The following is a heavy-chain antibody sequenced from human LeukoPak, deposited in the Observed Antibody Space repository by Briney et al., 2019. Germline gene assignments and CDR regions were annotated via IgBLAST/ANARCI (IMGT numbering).Heavy chain of an antibody. D-gene: IGHD3-22*01. V-gene: IGHV1-2*02. Sequence: GASVTVSCKASGYTFTGYYMHWVRQAPGQGLEWMGWINPNSGGTNYAQKFQGRVTMTRDTSISTAYMELSRPRSDDTAVYYCARDDVVPVNFYGMDVWGQGTTVTVSS. J-gene: IGHJ6*02. CDR3: ARDDVVPVNFYGMDV. CDR2: INPNSGGT. CDR1: GYTFTGYY.